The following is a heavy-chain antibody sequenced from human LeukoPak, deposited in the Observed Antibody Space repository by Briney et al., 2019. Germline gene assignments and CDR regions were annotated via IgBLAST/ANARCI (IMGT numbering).Heavy chain of an antibody. CDR2: IYYSGST. Sequence: SETLSLTCTVSGGSISSSSYYWGWIRQPPGKGLEWIGSIYYSGSTYYNPSLKSRVTISVDTSKNQFSLKLSSVTAADTAVYYCARLERFGELSPHFDYWGQGTLVTVSS. D-gene: IGHD3-10*01. CDR3: ARLERFGELSPHFDY. V-gene: IGHV4-39*01. J-gene: IGHJ4*02. CDR1: GGSISSSSYY.